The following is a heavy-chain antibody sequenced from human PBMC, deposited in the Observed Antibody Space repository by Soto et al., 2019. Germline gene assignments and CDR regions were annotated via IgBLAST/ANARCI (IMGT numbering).Heavy chain of an antibody. J-gene: IGHJ6*02. D-gene: IGHD2-2*01. Sequence: PGGSLRLSCAASVFTFSSYAMHLVRQAPGKGLEWVAVISYDGSNKYYADSVKGRFTISRDNAKNTLYPQMNSLRAEDTAVYYCARGGGDIVVVPAATYYYYGMDVWGQGTTVTVSS. CDR2: ISYDGSNK. V-gene: IGHV3-30-3*01. CDR3: ARGGGDIVVVPAATYYYYGMDV. CDR1: VFTFSSYA.